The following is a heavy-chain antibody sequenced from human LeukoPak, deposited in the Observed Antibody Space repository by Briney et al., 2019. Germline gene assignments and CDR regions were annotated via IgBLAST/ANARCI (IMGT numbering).Heavy chain of an antibody. CDR1: GFSFSTSA. J-gene: IGHJ4*02. CDR3: ARWAWELRGSFDY. Sequence: GGSLRLSCAASGFSFSTSAIHWVRQASGKGLEWLGRIRSKTNSYATAYAASVNGRFTISRDDSKNMVYLQMNSLQTEDTAVYYCARWAWELRGSFDYWGQGTLVTVSS. CDR2: IRSKTNSYAT. D-gene: IGHD1-26*01. V-gene: IGHV3-73*01.